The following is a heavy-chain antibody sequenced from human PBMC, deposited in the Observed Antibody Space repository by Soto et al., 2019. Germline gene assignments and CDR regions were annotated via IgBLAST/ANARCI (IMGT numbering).Heavy chain of an antibody. CDR3: ARGRIAARRYWFDP. Sequence: SETLSLTCAVYGGSFSGYYLSWIRQPPGKGLEWIGEINHSGSTNYNPSLKSRVTISVDTSKNQFSLKLSSVTAADTAVYYCARGRIAARRYWFDPWGQGTLVTVSS. J-gene: IGHJ5*02. CDR2: INHSGST. CDR1: GGSFSGYY. V-gene: IGHV4-34*01. D-gene: IGHD6-6*01.